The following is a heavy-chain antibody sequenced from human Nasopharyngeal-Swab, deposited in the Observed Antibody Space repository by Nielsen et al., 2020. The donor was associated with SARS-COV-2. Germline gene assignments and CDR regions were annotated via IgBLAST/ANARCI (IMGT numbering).Heavy chain of an antibody. CDR2: ISGSGGST. J-gene: IGHJ6*03. V-gene: IGHV3-23*01. Sequence: GESLKISCAASGFTFSSYAMSWVRQAPGKGLEWVSAISGSGGSTYYADSVKGRFTISRDNSKNTLYLQMNSLRAEDTAVYYCARAISTVHYYYYMDVWGKGTTVTVSS. CDR1: GFTFSSYA. CDR3: ARAISTVHYYYYMDV. D-gene: IGHD4-17*01.